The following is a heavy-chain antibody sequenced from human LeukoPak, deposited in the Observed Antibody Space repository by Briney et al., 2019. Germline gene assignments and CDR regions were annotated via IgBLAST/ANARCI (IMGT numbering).Heavy chain of an antibody. CDR2: IYYSGST. J-gene: IGHJ2*01. CDR3: ARDQNLGGDYWYFDL. CDR1: GGSISSSSYY. Sequence: TSETLSLTCTVSGGSISSSSYYWGWIRQPPGKGLEWIGSIYYSGSTNYNPSLKSRVTISLDTSKNQFSLKLSSATAADTAVYYCARDQNLGGDYWYFDLWGRGTLVTVSS. D-gene: IGHD1-7*01. V-gene: IGHV4-39*07.